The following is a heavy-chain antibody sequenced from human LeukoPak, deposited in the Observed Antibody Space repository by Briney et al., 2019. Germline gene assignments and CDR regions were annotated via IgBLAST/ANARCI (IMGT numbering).Heavy chain of an antibody. D-gene: IGHD4-17*01. V-gene: IGHV3-21*01. CDR1: GFTFSSYR. CDR3: ARDVGDYGYYFDT. CDR2: ISGSTTNI. J-gene: IGHJ4*02. Sequence: GGSLRLSCAASGFTFSSYRMNWLRQAPGKGLEWVSSISGSTTNIHYVDSVKGRFTISRDNGKNSLYLQMNSLRAEDTAVYYCARDVGDYGYYFDTWGQGTLVTVSS.